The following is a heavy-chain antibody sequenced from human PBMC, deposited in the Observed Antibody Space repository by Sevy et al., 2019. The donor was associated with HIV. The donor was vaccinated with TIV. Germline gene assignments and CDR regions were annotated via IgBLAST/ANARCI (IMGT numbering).Heavy chain of an antibody. J-gene: IGHJ3*02. Sequence: LSLTCAASGFTFSTYTMNWVRQAPGKGLEWVSSISFSSNYIYYADSVKGRFTISRDNAKNSLYLQMSSLRAEDTAVYYCARPYGSGSWEAFDIWGQGTMVTVSS. CDR1: GFTFSTYT. V-gene: IGHV3-21*01. D-gene: IGHD3-10*01. CDR2: ISFSSNYI. CDR3: ARPYGSGSWEAFDI.